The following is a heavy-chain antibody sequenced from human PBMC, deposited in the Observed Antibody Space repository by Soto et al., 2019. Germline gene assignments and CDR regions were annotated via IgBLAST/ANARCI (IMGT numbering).Heavy chain of an antibody. D-gene: IGHD2-2*01. CDR3: ARGSIVVVPAAYDFDY. CDR2: INPNSGGT. Sequence: ASVKVSCKASGYTFTGYYMHWVRQAPGQGLEWMEWINPNSGGTNYAQKFQGWVTMTRDTSISTAYMELSRLRSDDTAVYYCARGSIVVVPAAYDFDYWGQGTLVTVS. CDR1: GYTFTGYY. V-gene: IGHV1-2*04. J-gene: IGHJ4*02.